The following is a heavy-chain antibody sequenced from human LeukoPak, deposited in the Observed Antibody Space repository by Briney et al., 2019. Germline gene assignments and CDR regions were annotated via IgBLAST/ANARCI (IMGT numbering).Heavy chain of an antibody. J-gene: IGHJ4*02. CDR2: VNPNTGGT. V-gene: IGHV1-2*02. Sequence: ASVKVSCKASGYTFTSYGISWVRQAPGQGLEWMGCVNPNTGGTNYAQKFQGSVTMTRDTSITTGYMELSRLTSDDTAVYYCARSMSNVYEHLDYWGQGTLVIVSS. CDR1: GYTFTSYG. D-gene: IGHD3-16*01. CDR3: ARSMSNVYEHLDY.